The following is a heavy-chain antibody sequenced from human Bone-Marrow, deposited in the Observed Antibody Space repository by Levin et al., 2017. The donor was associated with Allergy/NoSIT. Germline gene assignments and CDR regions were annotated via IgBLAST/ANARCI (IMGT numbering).Heavy chain of an antibody. V-gene: IGHV3-66*01. Sequence: GGSLRLSCAASEFIVSSNYMSWVRQAPGEGLDWVSVIYSGGSAYYADSVKGRFTISRDNSKNTLYLQMNSLRAEDTAVYYCVARSNGMDVWGQGTTVTVSS. CDR2: IYSGGSA. D-gene: IGHD5-12*01. CDR3: VARSNGMDV. CDR1: EFIVSSNY. J-gene: IGHJ6*02.